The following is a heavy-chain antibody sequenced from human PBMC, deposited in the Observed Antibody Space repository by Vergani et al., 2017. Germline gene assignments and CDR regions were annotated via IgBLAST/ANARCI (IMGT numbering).Heavy chain of an antibody. J-gene: IGHJ6*03. CDR1: GFSLNTRGVS. D-gene: IGHD1-7*01. CDR2: IYWNDDQ. Sequence: QITLKESGPTLVKPTQTLTLTCTFSGFSLNTRGVSVAWIRQPPGKALAWLALIYWNDDQHYSPSLNNMVTITKYTSKNQVVLTMTNMDYVDTGTYYCVYRKTECGTTGCFYPFYYYYYMDVWGKGTTVTVSS. CDR3: VYRKTECGTTGCFYPFYYYYYMDV. V-gene: IGHV2-5*04.